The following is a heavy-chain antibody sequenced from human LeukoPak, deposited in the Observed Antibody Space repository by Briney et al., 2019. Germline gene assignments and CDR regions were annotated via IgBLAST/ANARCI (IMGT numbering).Heavy chain of an antibody. CDR2: TSTSGGNT. J-gene: IGHJ4*02. V-gene: IGHV3-23*01. Sequence: SLRLSCAASGFTFSSYAMTWVRQAPGKGREWVSVTSTSGGNTYYADSVKGRFTVSRDNSKNTLYLQMNSLRAEDTAVYYCAKDQGFSPGGFDYWGQGTLVTVSS. CDR1: GFTFSSYA. CDR3: AKDQGFSPGGFDY. D-gene: IGHD3-16*01.